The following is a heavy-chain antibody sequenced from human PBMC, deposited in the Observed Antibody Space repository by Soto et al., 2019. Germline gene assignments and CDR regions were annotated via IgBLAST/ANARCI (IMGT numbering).Heavy chain of an antibody. CDR2: ISAYNGNT. CDR3: ARDHGSLVPTDY. J-gene: IGHJ4*02. D-gene: IGHD3-10*01. V-gene: IGHV1-18*01. Sequence: VSVKVSCKASGYTYTSYGISWVRQAPGQGLEWMGWISAYNGNTNYAQKLQGRVTMTTDTSTSTAYMELRSLRSDDTAVYYCARDHGSLVPTDYWGQGTLVTVSS. CDR1: GYTYTSYG.